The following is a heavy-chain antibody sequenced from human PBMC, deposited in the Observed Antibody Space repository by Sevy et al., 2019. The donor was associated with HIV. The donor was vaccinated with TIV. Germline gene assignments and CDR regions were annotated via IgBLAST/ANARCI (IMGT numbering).Heavy chain of an antibody. CDR1: GFTFSNDG. V-gene: IGHV3-30*02. CDR2: IRYDGSDK. D-gene: IGHD6-13*01. J-gene: IGHJ4*02. Sequence: GGSLRLSCAASGFTFSNDGMHWVRQVPGKGLEWVTFIRYDGSDKYYAASVKGRFTISRDDSKNTLYLQMDSLTPEDTAIYYCAKDLAGPGRRYFDYWGQGTLVTVSS. CDR3: AKDLAGPGRRYFDY.